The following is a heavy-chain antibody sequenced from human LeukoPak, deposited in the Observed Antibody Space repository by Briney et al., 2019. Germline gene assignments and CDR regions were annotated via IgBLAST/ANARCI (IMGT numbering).Heavy chain of an antibody. Sequence: PGGSLRLSCAASGFTFRGNGMHWVRQAPGKGLEWVAIIWYDGSNRYYADSVKGRFTISRDKSKNTLFLQMNSLTAEDTAVYYCARDQGTSVTAMVGGHFDYWGPGTLVTVSS. D-gene: IGHD4-17*01. CDR3: ARDQGTSVTAMVGGHFDY. J-gene: IGHJ4*02. CDR1: GFTFRGNG. V-gene: IGHV3-33*01. CDR2: IWYDGSNR.